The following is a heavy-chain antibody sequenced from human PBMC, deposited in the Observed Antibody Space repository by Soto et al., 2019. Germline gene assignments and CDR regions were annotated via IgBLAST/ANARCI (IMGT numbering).Heavy chain of an antibody. CDR2: FDPEDGET. Sequence: ASVKVSCKASGYTFTSYGISWVRQAPGQGLEWMGGFDPEDGETIYAQKFQGRVTMTEDTSTDTAYMELSSLRSEDTAVYYCATSHWTNFDYWGQGTLVTVSS. J-gene: IGHJ4*02. CDR1: GYTFTSYG. CDR3: ATSHWTNFDY. V-gene: IGHV1-24*01. D-gene: IGHD3-3*01.